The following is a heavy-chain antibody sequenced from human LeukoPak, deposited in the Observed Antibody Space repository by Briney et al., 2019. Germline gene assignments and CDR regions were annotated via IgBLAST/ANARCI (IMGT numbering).Heavy chain of an antibody. CDR1: GFTFSSYW. Sequence: PGGSLRLSCAASGFTFSSYWMHWVRQAPGKGLVWVSRINSDGSSTSYADSVKGRFTISRDNAKNTLYLQMNSLRAEDTAVYYCAKDRPTIYSSSWLHFLDSWGQGTLVTVSS. CDR3: AKDRPTIYSSSWLHFLDS. J-gene: IGHJ4*02. V-gene: IGHV3-74*01. D-gene: IGHD6-13*01. CDR2: INSDGSST.